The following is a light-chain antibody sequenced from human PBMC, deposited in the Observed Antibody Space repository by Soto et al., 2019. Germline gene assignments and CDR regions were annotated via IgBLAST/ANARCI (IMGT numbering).Light chain of an antibody. J-gene: IGLJ1*01. Sequence: QSVLTQPPSASGTPGQRVTISCSGSSSNIRINTVNWYQQLPGTAPKLLIYSNNQRSSGVPDRFSGSKSGTSASLAISGLQSEDEADYYCAAWDDSLNGYVFGTGTKLTVL. V-gene: IGLV1-44*01. CDR3: AAWDDSLNGYV. CDR1: SSNIRINT. CDR2: SNN.